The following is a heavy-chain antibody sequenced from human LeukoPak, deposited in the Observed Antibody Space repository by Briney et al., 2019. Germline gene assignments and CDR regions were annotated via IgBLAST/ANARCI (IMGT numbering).Heavy chain of an antibody. CDR2: IKQDGSEK. V-gene: IGHV3-7*01. J-gene: IGHJ4*02. Sequence: GGSLRLSCAASGFTFSSYWMTWVRQAPGKGLEWVANIKQDGSEKYYVDSVKGRFTISRDNAKNSLYLQMNSLRAEDTAMYHCARGGWEPLDYWGQGILVTVSS. CDR3: ARGGWEPLDY. CDR1: GFTFSSYW. D-gene: IGHD1-26*01.